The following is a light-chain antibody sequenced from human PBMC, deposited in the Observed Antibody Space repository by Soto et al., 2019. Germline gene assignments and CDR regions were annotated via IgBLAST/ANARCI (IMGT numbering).Light chain of an antibody. J-gene: IGLJ2*01. V-gene: IGLV2-14*03. Sequence: QSALTQPASVSESPGQSIAFSCTGTSSDIGDYNYVSWYQQHPGKAPKLIIYDVSNRPSGVSNRFSGSVSGNTASLTISGLQPEDEADYYCSSYAGSTIVIFGGGTKLTVL. CDR3: SSYAGSTIVI. CDR2: DVS. CDR1: SSDIGDYNY.